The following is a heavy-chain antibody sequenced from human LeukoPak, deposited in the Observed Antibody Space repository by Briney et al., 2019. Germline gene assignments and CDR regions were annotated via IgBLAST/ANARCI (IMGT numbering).Heavy chain of an antibody. D-gene: IGHD2-8*01. J-gene: IGHJ4*02. V-gene: IGHV4-38-2*01. CDR3: ARDLLGYCTNGVCYTGIDY. CDR2: IYHSGST. CDR1: GYSISSGYY. Sequence: SETLSLTCAVSGYSISSGYYWGWIRQPPGKGLEWIGSIYHSGSTYYNPSLKSRVTISVDTSKNQFSPKLSSVTAADTAVYYCARDLLGYCTNGVCYTGIDYWGQGTLVTVSS.